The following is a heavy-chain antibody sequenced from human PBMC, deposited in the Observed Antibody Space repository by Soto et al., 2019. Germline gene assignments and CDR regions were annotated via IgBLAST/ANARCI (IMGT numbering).Heavy chain of an antibody. CDR2: INPNSGGT. Sequence: ASVKVSCKASGYTFTGYYMHWVRQAPGQGLEWMGWINPNSGGTNYAQKFQGRVTMTRDTSISTAYMELSRLRSDDTAVYSCPREKRGRWLQAIDYWGQGTLVTVSS. V-gene: IGHV1-2*02. D-gene: IGHD5-12*01. CDR1: GYTFTGYY. CDR3: PREKRGRWLQAIDY. J-gene: IGHJ4*02.